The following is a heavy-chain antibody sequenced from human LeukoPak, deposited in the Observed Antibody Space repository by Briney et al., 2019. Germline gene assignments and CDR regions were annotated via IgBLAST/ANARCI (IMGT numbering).Heavy chain of an antibody. CDR2: IYHSGST. J-gene: IGHJ4*02. D-gene: IGHD6-6*01. CDR3: ARVGDSGSSTFRYFDY. CDR1: GGSINSSNW. Sequence: SETLSLTCAVSGGSINSSNWWSWVRPPPGKGLEWIGEIYHSGSTNYNPSLKSRVTISVDKSKNQFSLKLSSVTAADTAVYYCARVGDSGSSTFRYFDYWGQGTLVTVSS. V-gene: IGHV4-4*02.